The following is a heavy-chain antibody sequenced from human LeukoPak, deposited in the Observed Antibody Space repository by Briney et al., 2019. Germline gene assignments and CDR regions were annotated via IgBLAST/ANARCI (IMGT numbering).Heavy chain of an antibody. V-gene: IGHV4-39*01. CDR1: GGSISSSSYY. D-gene: IGHD2-21*02. CDR3: AIVTAIAQIFDY. CDR2: FYYSGST. Sequence: SETLSLTCTVSGGSISSSSYYWGWIRQPPGKGLEWIGSFYYSGSTYYNPSLKSRVTMSVDTSKNQFSLKLSSVTAANTAVYYCAIVTAIAQIFDYGGQGTLVTVSS. J-gene: IGHJ4*02.